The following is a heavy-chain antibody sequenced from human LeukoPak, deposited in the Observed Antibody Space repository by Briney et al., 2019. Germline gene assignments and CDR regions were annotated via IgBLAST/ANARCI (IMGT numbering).Heavy chain of an antibody. CDR2: IFYSGIT. CDR1: GVSISSYY. Sequence: PSETLSLTCTVSGVSISSYYWSWIRQPPGKGLEWIGYIFYSGITNYNPSLKSRVTISVDASKNQFSLKLSSVTAADTAVYYCARADCSTTRCPMDVWGQGTTVTVSS. J-gene: IGHJ6*02. V-gene: IGHV4-59*01. CDR3: ARADCSTTRCPMDV. D-gene: IGHD2-2*01.